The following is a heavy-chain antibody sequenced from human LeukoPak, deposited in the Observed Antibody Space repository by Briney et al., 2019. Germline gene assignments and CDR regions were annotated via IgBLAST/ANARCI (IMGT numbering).Heavy chain of an antibody. J-gene: IGHJ4*02. CDR3: ARGLRFLEWSGLPGDY. Sequence: GASVKVSCKASGYTFTSYDINWVRQATGQGLEWMGRINPNSGGTNYAQKFQGRVTMTRDTSISTAYMELSRLRSDDTAVYYCARGLRFLEWSGLPGDYWGQGTLVTVSS. CDR2: INPNSGGT. CDR1: GYTFTSYD. D-gene: IGHD3-3*01. V-gene: IGHV1-2*06.